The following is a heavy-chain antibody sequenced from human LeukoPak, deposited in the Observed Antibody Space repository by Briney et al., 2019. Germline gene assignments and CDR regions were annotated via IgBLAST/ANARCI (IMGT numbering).Heavy chain of an antibody. D-gene: IGHD6-19*01. CDR3: ARGSSGWYKDAFDI. V-gene: IGHV3-64*02. J-gene: IGHJ3*02. Sequence: PGGSLRLSCAASGFTFSSYAMHWVRQAPGKRLEYVSAISSNGGSTYYADSVKGRFTISRDNSKNTLYLQMGSLRAEDMAVYYCARGSSGWYKDAFDIWGQGTMVTVSS. CDR1: GFTFSSYA. CDR2: ISSNGGST.